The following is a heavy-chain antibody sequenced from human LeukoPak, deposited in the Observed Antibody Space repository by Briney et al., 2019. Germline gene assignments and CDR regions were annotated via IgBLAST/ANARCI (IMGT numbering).Heavy chain of an antibody. Sequence: GGSLRLSCAASGFTFRSYAMHWVRQAPGKGLEWVAVISYDGSNKYYADSVKGRFTISRDNSKNTLYLQMNSLRAEDTAVYYCAREAVAGTFDYWGQGTLVTVSS. J-gene: IGHJ4*02. CDR3: AREAVAGTFDY. CDR1: GFTFRSYA. D-gene: IGHD6-19*01. V-gene: IGHV3-30-3*01. CDR2: ISYDGSNK.